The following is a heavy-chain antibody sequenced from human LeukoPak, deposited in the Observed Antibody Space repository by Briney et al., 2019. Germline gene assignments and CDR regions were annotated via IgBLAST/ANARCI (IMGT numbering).Heavy chain of an antibody. CDR1: GFTFSSYR. V-gene: IGHV3-48*01. Sequence: GGSLRLSCAASGFTFSSYRTNWVRQAPGKGPEWVSYISSSSSTIYYADSVKGRFTISRDNAKNSLYLQLNSLRAEDTAVYYCATGTSLDYWGQGTPVTVSS. CDR3: ATGTSLDY. J-gene: IGHJ4*02. CDR2: ISSSSSTI.